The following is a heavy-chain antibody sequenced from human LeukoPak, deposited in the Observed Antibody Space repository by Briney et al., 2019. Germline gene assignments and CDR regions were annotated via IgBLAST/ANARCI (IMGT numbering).Heavy chain of an antibody. CDR1: FSAVGNSG. D-gene: IGHD2-15*01. Sequence: ASVKLSRKCAFSAVGNSGFKLVRHGPGQGLEWVGWISGFNGNTNYAQNLPDRVTMTTDTSTTTAYMELRNLRSYDTAVYYCARVKIPLLKVVVAAPGAFDIWGQGTMVTVSS. CDR3: ARVKIPLLKVVVAAPGAFDI. CDR2: ISGFNGNT. V-gene: IGHV1-18*01. J-gene: IGHJ3*02.